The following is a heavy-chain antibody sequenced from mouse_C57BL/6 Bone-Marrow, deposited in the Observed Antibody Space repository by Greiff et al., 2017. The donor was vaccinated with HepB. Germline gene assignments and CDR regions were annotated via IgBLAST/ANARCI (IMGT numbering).Heavy chain of an antibody. D-gene: IGHD1-1*02. CDR2: ISSGGSYT. V-gene: IGHV5-6*02. CDR3: ARQGGLGYYAMDY. Sequence: EVMLVESGGDLVKPGGSLKLSCAASGFTFSSYGMSWVRQTPDKRLEWVATISSGGSYTYYPDSVKGRFTISRDNAKNTLYLQMSSLKSEDTAMYYCARQGGLGYYAMDYWGQGTSVTVSS. CDR1: GFTFSSYG. J-gene: IGHJ4*01.